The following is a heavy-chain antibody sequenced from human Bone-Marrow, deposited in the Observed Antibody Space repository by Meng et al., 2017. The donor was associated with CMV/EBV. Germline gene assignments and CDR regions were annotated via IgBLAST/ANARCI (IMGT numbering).Heavy chain of an antibody. CDR3: ARYNIVGATTGYYFDY. D-gene: IGHD1-26*01. CDR2: INPNSGGT. CDR1: AYTFTGYY. Sequence: SAYTFTGYYMHWVRQAPGQGLEWMGWINPNSGGTNYAQKFQGRVTMTRDTSISTAYMELSRLRSDDTAVYYCARYNIVGATTGYYFDYWGQGTLVTVSS. J-gene: IGHJ4*02. V-gene: IGHV1-2*02.